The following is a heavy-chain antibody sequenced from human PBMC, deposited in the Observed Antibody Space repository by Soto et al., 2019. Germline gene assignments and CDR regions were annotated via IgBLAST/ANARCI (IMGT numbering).Heavy chain of an antibody. D-gene: IGHD6-25*01. CDR2: IYYSGST. J-gene: IGHJ6*03. Sequence: SETLSLTCTVSGGSISSYYWSWIRQPPGKGLEWIGYIYYSGSTNYNPSLKSRVTISVDTSKNQFSLKLSSVTAADTAVYYCARGQAAEGYYYYYMDVWGKGTTVTVSS. V-gene: IGHV4-59*01. CDR1: GGSISSYY. CDR3: ARGQAAEGYYYYYMDV.